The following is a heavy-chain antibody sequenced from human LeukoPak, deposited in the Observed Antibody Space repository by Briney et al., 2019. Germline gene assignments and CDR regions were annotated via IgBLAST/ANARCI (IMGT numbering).Heavy chain of an antibody. D-gene: IGHD2-2*01. V-gene: IGHV1-46*01. CDR2: INPSGGST. Sequence: ASVKVSCKASGYTFTSYYMHWVRQAPGQGLEWMGIINPSGGSTSYAQKFQGRVTMTRDMSTSTVYMELSGLRSEDTAVYYCARGVVPAAILSWFDPWGQGTLVTVSS. CDR1: GYTFTSYY. J-gene: IGHJ5*02. CDR3: ARGVVPAAILSWFDP.